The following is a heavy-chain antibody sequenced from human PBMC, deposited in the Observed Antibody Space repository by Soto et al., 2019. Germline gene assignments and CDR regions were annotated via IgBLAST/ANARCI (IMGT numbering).Heavy chain of an antibody. CDR1: GFNFNSYA. CDR3: ASSKYDVVACAVWFDP. D-gene: IGHD2-21*01. Sequence: GGSLRLSCAASGFNFNSYAMSWVRQAPGERLEWVSFISSSGGTTYYADSVKGRFTISIDNSRNTVFLQMNTLGAEATAVYFCASSKYDVVACAVWFDPWGQGTLVTVSS. V-gene: IGHV3-23*01. CDR2: ISSSGGTT. J-gene: IGHJ5*02.